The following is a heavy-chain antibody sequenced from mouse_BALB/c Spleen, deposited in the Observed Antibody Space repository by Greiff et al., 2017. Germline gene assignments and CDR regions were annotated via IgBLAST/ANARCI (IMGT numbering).Heavy chain of an antibody. J-gene: IGHJ4*01. Sequence: VQLKESGAELVKPGASVKLSCTASGFNIKDTYMHWVKQRPEQGLEWIGRIDPANGNTKYDPKFQGKATITADTSSNTAYLQLSSLTSEDTAVYYCARGYDYYAMDCWGQGTSVTVSS. D-gene: IGHD2-10*02. CDR3: ARGYDYYAMDC. V-gene: IGHV14-3*02. CDR2: IDPANGNT. CDR1: GFNIKDTY.